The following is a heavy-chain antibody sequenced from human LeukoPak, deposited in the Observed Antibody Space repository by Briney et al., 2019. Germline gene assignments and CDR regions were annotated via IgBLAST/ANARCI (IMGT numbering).Heavy chain of an antibody. CDR3: AKLLWSGKTFDY. Sequence: GGSLRLSCVASGFSFSSYGMNWVRQAPGKGLEWVSTISDSGANTHYADSVKGRFTISRDNSKSTLYLQMNSLRAEDTAVYYCAKLLWSGKTFDYWGQGTLVTVSS. CDR1: GFSFSSYG. V-gene: IGHV3-23*01. J-gene: IGHJ4*02. CDR2: ISDSGANT. D-gene: IGHD3-3*01.